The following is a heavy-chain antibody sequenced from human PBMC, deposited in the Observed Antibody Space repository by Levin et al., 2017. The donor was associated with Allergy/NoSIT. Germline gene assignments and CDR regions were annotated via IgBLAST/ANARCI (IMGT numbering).Heavy chain of an antibody. J-gene: IGHJ3*02. CDR2: IYYSGST. CDR1: GGSISSSSYY. D-gene: IGHD3-22*01. V-gene: IGHV4-39*07. Sequence: SETLSLTCTVSGGSISSSSYYWGWIRQPPGKGLEWIGSIYYSGSTYYNPSLKSRVTISVDTSKNQFSLKLSSVTAADTAVYYCARDPNYYDSSGYQHDAFDIWGQGTMVTVSS. CDR3: ARDPNYYDSSGYQHDAFDI.